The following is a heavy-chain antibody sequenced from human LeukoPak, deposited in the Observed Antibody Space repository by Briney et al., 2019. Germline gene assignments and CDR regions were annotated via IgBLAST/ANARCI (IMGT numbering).Heavy chain of an antibody. CDR1: GFIFSNYG. CDR3: ARDMGRAWYGPPDY. V-gene: IGHV3-33*01. D-gene: IGHD6-13*01. Sequence: GGSLRLSCAASGFIFSNYGMHWVRQAPGKRLEWVAVIWNDGSETFHADSVKGRFRIARDNYKNTLYLQMNSLRAEDTVVYFCARDMGRAWYGPPDYWGQGTLVTVSS. J-gene: IGHJ4*02. CDR2: IWNDGSET.